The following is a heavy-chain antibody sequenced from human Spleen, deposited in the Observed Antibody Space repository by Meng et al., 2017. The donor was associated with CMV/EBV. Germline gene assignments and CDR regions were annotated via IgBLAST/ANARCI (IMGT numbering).Heavy chain of an antibody. CDR2: ISATSSYI. Sequence: GESLKISCAASGFTFSSYNMNWVRQAPGKGLEWVSSISATSSYIYYADSVKGRFTISRDNGKNSLYLQMNSLRAEDTAVYYCARDGTNSYYYGLDVWGQGTTVTVSS. J-gene: IGHJ6*02. D-gene: IGHD1-1*01. CDR1: GFTFSSYN. V-gene: IGHV3-21*01. CDR3: ARDGTNSYYYGLDV.